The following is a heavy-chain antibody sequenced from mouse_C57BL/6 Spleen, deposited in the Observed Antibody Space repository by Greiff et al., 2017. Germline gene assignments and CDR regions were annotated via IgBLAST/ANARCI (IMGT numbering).Heavy chain of an antibody. Sequence: QVQLKESGAELVKPGASVKMSCKASGYTFTSSWITWVKQRPGQGLEWIGDIYPGSGSTNYNEKFKSKATLTVDTSSSTAYMQLSSLTSEDSAVYYCAIYYDYEGWFAYWGQGTLVTVSA. D-gene: IGHD2-4*01. J-gene: IGHJ3*01. V-gene: IGHV1-55*01. CDR1: GYTFTSSW. CDR3: AIYYDYEGWFAY. CDR2: IYPGSGST.